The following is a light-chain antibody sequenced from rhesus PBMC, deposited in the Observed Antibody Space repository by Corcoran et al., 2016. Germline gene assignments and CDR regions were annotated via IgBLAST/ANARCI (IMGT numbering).Light chain of an antibody. CDR2: EVS. Sequence: QAALTQPPSVSGSPGQSVTISCSGTNNDVGGYDYVSWYQQHPGTAPKLIIYEVSTRPSGVSDRFSGSKSGNTASLTISGLQAEDEADYYCCSYACTNTYIFGSGTRLTVL. J-gene: IGLJ1*01. V-gene: IGLV2-23*01. CDR3: CSYACTNTYI. CDR1: NNDVGGYDY.